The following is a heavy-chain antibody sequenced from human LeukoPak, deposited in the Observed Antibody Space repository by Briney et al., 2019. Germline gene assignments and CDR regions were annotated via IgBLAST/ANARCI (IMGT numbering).Heavy chain of an antibody. CDR2: INHSGST. CDR1: GGSFSGYY. Sequence: PSETLSLTCAVYGGSFSGYYWSWIRQPPGKGLEWIGEINHSGSTNYNPSLKSRVTISVDTSKNQFSLKLSSVTAADTAVYYCARGVAVPRRREYFQHWGQGTLVTVSS. CDR3: ARGVAVPRRREYFQH. D-gene: IGHD3-22*01. V-gene: IGHV4-34*01. J-gene: IGHJ1*01.